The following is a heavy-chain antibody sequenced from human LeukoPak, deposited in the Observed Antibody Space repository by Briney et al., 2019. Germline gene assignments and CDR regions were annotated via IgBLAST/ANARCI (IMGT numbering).Heavy chain of an antibody. CDR2: IYSGGST. V-gene: IGHV3-53*05. Sequence: PGGSLRLSCAASGFTVSSNYMSWVRQAPGKGLEWVSVIYSGGSTYYADSVKGRFTISRDNSKNTLYLQMSSLRSEDTAVYYCARDNYAGANWFDPWGQGTLVTVSS. CDR1: GFTVSSNY. D-gene: IGHD1-7*01. J-gene: IGHJ5*02. CDR3: ARDNYAGANWFDP.